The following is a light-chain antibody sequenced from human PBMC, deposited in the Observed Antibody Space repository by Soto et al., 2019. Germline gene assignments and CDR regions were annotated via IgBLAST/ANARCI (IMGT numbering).Light chain of an antibody. CDR3: QQSYTTPLT. Sequence: DIQMTQSPSSLSASVGDRVTITCRASQSISTHLNWYQQKPGKAPNLLIYGTSSLQSGVPSRFSGSGSGTDFTLTISTLQPEVFATYYCQQSYTTPLTFGGGTKVEIK. CDR1: QSISTH. V-gene: IGKV1-39*01. J-gene: IGKJ4*01. CDR2: GTS.